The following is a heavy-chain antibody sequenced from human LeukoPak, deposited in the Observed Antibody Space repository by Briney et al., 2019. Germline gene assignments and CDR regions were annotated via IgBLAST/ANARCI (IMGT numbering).Heavy chain of an antibody. D-gene: IGHD3-10*01. CDR1: GGAFSSYY. CDR2: ISRRDDYT. V-gene: IGHV3-23*01. Sequence: ETLSLTCAVYGGAFSSYYWSWIRQPPGKGLEWVSVISRRDDYTYYADSVKGRFTISRDNSKNTLYLQMNTLRAEDTAVYYCANDYRSGSFHDFWGQGTLVTVSS. J-gene: IGHJ4*02. CDR3: ANDYRSGSFHDF.